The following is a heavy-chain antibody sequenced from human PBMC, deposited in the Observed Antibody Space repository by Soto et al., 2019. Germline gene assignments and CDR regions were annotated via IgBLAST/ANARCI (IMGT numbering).Heavy chain of an antibody. CDR3: ARGRYSYGHIDY. V-gene: IGHV3-30*12. CDR2: ISYTGGTK. D-gene: IGHD5-18*01. CDR1: GFAFSSYG. J-gene: IGHJ4*02. Sequence: PGGSLRLSCAASGFAFSSYGMHWVRLPPGKGLEWVALISYTGGTKHYAESVKGRFTISRDNSKNTLYLQMNSLRAEDTAVYYCARGRYSYGHIDYWGQGTLVTVSS.